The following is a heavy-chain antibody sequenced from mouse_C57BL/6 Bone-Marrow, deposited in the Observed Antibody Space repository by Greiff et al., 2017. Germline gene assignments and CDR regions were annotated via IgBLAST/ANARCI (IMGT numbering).Heavy chain of an antibody. CDR1: GFNIKDYY. CDR3: TRSLIYYGTNY. CDR2: IDPEAGET. D-gene: IGHD1-1*01. V-gene: IGHV14-2*01. J-gene: IGHJ2*01. Sequence: VQLKQSGAELVKPGASVKLSCTASGFNIKDYYIHWVKQRTEKGLEWIGRIDPEAGETKYAPKFQDKATITADTSSNTSYLKLSSLTSDDTAVYYCTRSLIYYGTNYWGQGTTLTVSS.